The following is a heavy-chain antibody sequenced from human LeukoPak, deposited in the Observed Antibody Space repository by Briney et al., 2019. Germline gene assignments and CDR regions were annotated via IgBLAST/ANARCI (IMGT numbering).Heavy chain of an antibody. Sequence: SETLSLTCTVSAGSFISSSHHWGWIRQSPGKGLEWIGSVYYGRTTYYSPSLDGRVTVSLDTSANQFSLQLNSVTAADTAVYYCVRHDGRGGATMGAFDSWGQGSLVTVSS. V-gene: IGHV4-39*01. CDR1: AGSFISSSHH. CDR3: VRHDGRGGATMGAFDS. J-gene: IGHJ5*01. CDR2: VYYGRTT. D-gene: IGHD5-12*01.